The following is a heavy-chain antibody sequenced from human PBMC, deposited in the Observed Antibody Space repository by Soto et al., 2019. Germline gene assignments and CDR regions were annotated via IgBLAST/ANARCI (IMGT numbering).Heavy chain of an antibody. J-gene: IGHJ4*02. Sequence: EVQLVESGGGLIQPGGSLRLSCAASGFAVSSNYMSWVRQAPGKGLEWVSIVYSGGTTYYADSVRGRFTISRDNSKNTISLQMNSLTAEDTAVYYCARRHSSSSWYAGVDYWGQGTLVTVSS. CDR1: GFAVSSNY. CDR3: ARRHSSSSWYAGVDY. D-gene: IGHD6-13*01. CDR2: VYSGGTT. V-gene: IGHV3-53*01.